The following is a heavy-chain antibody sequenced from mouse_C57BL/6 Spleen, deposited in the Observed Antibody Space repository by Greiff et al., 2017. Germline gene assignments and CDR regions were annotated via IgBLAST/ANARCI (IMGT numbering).Heavy chain of an antibody. CDR3: ARHDGMAWFAY. J-gene: IGHJ3*01. CDR2: IYPRSGNT. CDR1: GYTFTSYG. V-gene: IGHV1-81*01. D-gene: IGHD2-3*01. Sequence: QVQLQQSGAELARPGASVKLSCKASGYTFTSYGISWVKQRPGQGLAWIGEIYPRSGNTYYNEKFKGKATLTADKSSSTAYMELRSLTSEDSAVYFCARHDGMAWFAYWGQGTLVTVSA.